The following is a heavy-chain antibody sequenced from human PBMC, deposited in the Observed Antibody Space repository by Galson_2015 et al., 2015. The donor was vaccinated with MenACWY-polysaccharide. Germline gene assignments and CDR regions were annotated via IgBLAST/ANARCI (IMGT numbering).Heavy chain of an antibody. V-gene: IGHV4-39*01. CDR2: IYYSGST. CDR1: GGSISSSSYY. Sequence: CTVSGGSISSSSYYWGWIRQPPGKGLEWIGSIYYSGSTYYNPSLKSRVTISVDTSKNQFSLKLSSVTAADTAVYYCARRGGGYIFWYFDLWGRGTLVTVSS. D-gene: IGHD5-24*01. CDR3: ARRGGGYIFWYFDL. J-gene: IGHJ2*01.